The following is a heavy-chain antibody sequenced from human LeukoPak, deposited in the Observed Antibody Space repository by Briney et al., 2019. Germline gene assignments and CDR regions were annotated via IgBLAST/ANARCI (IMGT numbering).Heavy chain of an antibody. V-gene: IGHV1-2*02. D-gene: IGHD3-22*01. CDR3: ARVYYDSSGYLQSLFDY. J-gene: IGHJ4*02. CDR1: GYTFTDYY. Sequence: ASVKVSCKGSGYTFTDYYLHWVRQAPGQGLEWMGWIGPNSGDTNYAQKFQGRVTMTRDTSISTAYMELSRLRSDDTAVYYCARVYYDSSGYLQSLFDYWGQGTLVTVSS. CDR2: IGPNSGDT.